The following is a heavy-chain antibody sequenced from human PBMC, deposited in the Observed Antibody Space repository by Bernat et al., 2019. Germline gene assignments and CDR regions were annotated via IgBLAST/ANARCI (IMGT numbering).Heavy chain of an antibody. V-gene: IGHV3-23*01. CDR1: GFTFSNYA. D-gene: IGHD1-26*01. CDR2: IVGSDGNT. Sequence: EVQLLESGGGLVQPGGSLRLSCAASGFTFSNYAMSWVRQAPGKGLGWVSAIVGSDGNTYYGDSVKGRFTVSRSSSRILLQLEMHSLRAGDTAVYSCSRPCGSYVFRGFDSWGQGTLVTVSS. CDR3: SRPCGSYVFRGFDS. J-gene: IGHJ4*02.